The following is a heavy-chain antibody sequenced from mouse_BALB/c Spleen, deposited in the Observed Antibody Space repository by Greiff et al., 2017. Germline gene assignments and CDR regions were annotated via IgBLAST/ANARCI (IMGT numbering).Heavy chain of an antibody. CDR1: GYTFTSYW. CDR3: TREGMVTEAWFAY. CDR2: IYPSDSYT. J-gene: IGHJ3*01. D-gene: IGHD2-1*01. V-gene: IGHV1-69*02. Sequence: QVQLQQPGAELVRPGASVKLSCKASGYTFTSYWINWVKQRPGQGLEWIGNIYPSDSYTNYNQKFKDKATLTVDKSSSTAYMQLSSPTSEDSAVYYGTREGMVTEAWFAYWGQGTLVTVSA.